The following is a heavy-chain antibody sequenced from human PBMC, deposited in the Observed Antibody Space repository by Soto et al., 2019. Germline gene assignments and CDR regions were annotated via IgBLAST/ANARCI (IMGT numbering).Heavy chain of an antibody. CDR2: TYYRSKWYN. D-gene: IGHD6-13*01. Sequence: SQTLSLTCAISGDSVSSNSAAWNWIRQSPSRGLEWLGRTYYRSKWYNDYAVSVKSRITINPDTSKNQFSLQLNSVTPEDTAVYYCVRARIAAAGTERGAYYYYGMDVWGQGTTVTVSS. J-gene: IGHJ6*02. V-gene: IGHV6-1*01. CDR3: VRARIAAAGTERGAYYYYGMDV. CDR1: GDSVSSNSAA.